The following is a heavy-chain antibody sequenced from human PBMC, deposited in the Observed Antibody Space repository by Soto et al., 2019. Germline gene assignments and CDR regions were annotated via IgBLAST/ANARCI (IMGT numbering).Heavy chain of an antibody. Sequence: PSETLSLTCTVSGYSISNGYYWGWIRQPPGKGLEWIGSMYQSGSAYYNPSLKSRVTISLDTSKNQVSLKLSSVTAADPAVYYCAGGPKLLWNYFDHWGQGSLVTVSS. J-gene: IGHJ4*02. CDR2: MYQSGSA. CDR3: AGGPKLLWNYFDH. V-gene: IGHV4-38-2*02. CDR1: GYSISNGYY. D-gene: IGHD2-21*01.